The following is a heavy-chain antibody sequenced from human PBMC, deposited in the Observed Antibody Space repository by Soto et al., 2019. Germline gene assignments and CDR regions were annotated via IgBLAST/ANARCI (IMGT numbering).Heavy chain of an antibody. CDR1: GFTFSSYA. D-gene: IGHD3-16*02. Sequence: EVQLLESGGGLVQAGGSLRLSCAASGFTFSSYAVTWVRQAPGKGLEWVSGISGSGGSTYYADSVKGRFTISRDNXKXTLYMQMNSLRAEDTALYYCAKNSRLGELSLYAIDYWGQGTPVTVSS. CDR2: ISGSGGST. J-gene: IGHJ4*02. V-gene: IGHV3-23*01. CDR3: AKNSRLGELSLYAIDY.